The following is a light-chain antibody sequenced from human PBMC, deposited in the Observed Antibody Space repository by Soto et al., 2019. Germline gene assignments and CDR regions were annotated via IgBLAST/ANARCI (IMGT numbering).Light chain of an antibody. Sequence: EIVLTQSPGTLSLSPGERATLSCRASQSVNSNFLAGYQQKPGQAPRLLVDGSSTRAAGVPDRFSGSGSGTDFTLTISRLEPEDFAVYYCQPYGRSPLLYTFGQGTKLGVK. CDR3: QPYGRSPLLYT. J-gene: IGKJ2*01. CDR1: QSVNSNF. CDR2: GSS. V-gene: IGKV3-20*01.